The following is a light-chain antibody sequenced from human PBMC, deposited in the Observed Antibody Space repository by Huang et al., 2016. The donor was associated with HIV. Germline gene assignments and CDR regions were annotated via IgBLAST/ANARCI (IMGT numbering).Light chain of an antibody. V-gene: IGKV3-15*01. CDR1: QSISSN. J-gene: IGKJ2*03. Sequence: EIVMTQSPATLSVSPGERVTLSCRASQSISSNFAWYQQKPGRAPRLLIYGASTRVTGIPARFSGSGSGTEFTLTISSLQSEDFAVYYCQKYNNWPRSFGPGTKLEIK. CDR2: GAS. CDR3: QKYNNWPRS.